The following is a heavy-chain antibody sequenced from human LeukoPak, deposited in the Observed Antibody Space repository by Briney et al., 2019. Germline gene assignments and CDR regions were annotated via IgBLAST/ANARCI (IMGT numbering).Heavy chain of an antibody. Sequence: PSETLSLTCSVSSYFFSNGYYWGWIRQPPGKGLEWIGSINFSGHTYFNPSLKSRVTISVDTSKNQFSLKLSSVTAADTAVYYCARRTTYFGWRPSESPSCFDYWGQGTLVTVSS. J-gene: IGHJ4*02. CDR1: SYFFSNGYY. V-gene: IGHV4-38-2*02. D-gene: IGHD3-9*01. CDR2: INFSGHT. CDR3: ARRTTYFGWRPSESPSCFDY.